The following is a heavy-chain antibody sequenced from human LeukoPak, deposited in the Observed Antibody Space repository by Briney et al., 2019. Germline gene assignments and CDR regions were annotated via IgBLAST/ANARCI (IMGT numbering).Heavy chain of an antibody. J-gene: IGHJ6*03. CDR2: IYSDNT. V-gene: IGHV3-53*01. D-gene: IGHD3-22*01. CDR3: ARVLYYYDSSGYYYMDV. Sequence: GGSLRLSCTVSGFTVSSNSMSWVRQAPGKGLEWVSFIYSDNTHYSDSVKGRFTISRDNAKNSLSLQMNSLRAEDTAVYYCARVLYYYDSSGYYYMDVWGKGTTVTVSS. CDR1: GFTVSSNS.